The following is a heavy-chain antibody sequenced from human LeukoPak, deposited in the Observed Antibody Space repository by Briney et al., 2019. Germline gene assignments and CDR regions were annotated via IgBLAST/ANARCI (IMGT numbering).Heavy chain of an antibody. CDR3: ARVGLLRHWFDP. CDR1: GGSFSGYY. Sequence: PSETLSLTCAVYGGSFSGYYWSWIRQPPGKGLEWIGEINHSGSTNYNPSLKSRVTISVDTSKNQFSLKLSSVTAADTAVYYCARVGLLRHWFDPWGQGTLVTVSS. J-gene: IGHJ5*02. CDR2: INHSGST. V-gene: IGHV4-34*01. D-gene: IGHD3-16*01.